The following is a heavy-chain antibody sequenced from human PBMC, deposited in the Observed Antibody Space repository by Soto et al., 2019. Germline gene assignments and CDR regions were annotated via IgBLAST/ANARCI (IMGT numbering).Heavy chain of an antibody. CDR1: GYTFTSYG. V-gene: IGHV1-18*01. J-gene: IGHJ6*02. CDR3: AIEAVAAIGGVHYYDGMDV. Sequence: QVQLVQSGAEVKKPGASVKVSCKASGYTFTSYGISWVRQAPGQGLEWMGWFSAYNGNTNYPQNLQGRVTMTTDTSTSTAYMVLRSLRSDDTAVYFCAIEAVAAIGGVHYYDGMDVWGQGTTITVSS. CDR2: FSAYNGNT. D-gene: IGHD6-19*01.